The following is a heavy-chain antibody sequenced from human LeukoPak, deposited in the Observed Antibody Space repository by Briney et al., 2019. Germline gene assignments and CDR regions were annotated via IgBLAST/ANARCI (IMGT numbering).Heavy chain of an antibody. V-gene: IGHV3-66*02. J-gene: IGHJ4*02. Sequence: GGSLRLSCAASGFSVSNNYMSWVRQAPGKGLEWVSSIYSGGSTYYADSVKGRFTISRDNSRNTLYLQMNSLRAEDTAVYYCARDHALDYWGQGTLVTVSS. CDR1: GFSVSNNY. D-gene: IGHD2-8*01. CDR3: ARDHALDY. CDR2: IYSGGST.